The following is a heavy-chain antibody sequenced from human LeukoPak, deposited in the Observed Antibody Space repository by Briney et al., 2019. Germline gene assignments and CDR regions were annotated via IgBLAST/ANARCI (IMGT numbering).Heavy chain of an antibody. V-gene: IGHV4-4*02. CDR1: GGSISSSNW. CDR3: ARDAAGGDAFDI. J-gene: IGHJ3*02. Sequence: KASETLSLTCAVSGGSISSSNWWSWVRQPPGKGLEWIGEIYHSGSTNYNPSLKSRVTISVDKSKNQFSLKLSSMTAADTAVYYCARDAAGGDAFDIWGQGTMVTVSS. CDR2: IYHSGST.